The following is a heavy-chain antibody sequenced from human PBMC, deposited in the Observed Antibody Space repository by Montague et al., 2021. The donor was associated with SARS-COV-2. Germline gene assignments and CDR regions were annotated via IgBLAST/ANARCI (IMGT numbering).Heavy chain of an antibody. Sequence: SETLSLTCTVSGGSISSSSYYWGWIRQPPGKGLEWIGYIYYSGSTYYNPSLKSRVTISVDTSKNQFSLKLSSVTAADTAVYYCARLHGSSTSCYYFVFAETSHFDYWGQGTLVTVSS. CDR3: ARLHGSSTSCYYFVFAETSHFDY. D-gene: IGHD2-2*01. CDR1: GGSISSSSYY. CDR2: IYYSGST. J-gene: IGHJ4*02. V-gene: IGHV4-39*01.